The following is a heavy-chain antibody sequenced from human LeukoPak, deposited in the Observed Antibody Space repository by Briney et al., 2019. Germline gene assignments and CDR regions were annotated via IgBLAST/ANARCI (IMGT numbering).Heavy chain of an antibody. V-gene: IGHV3-23*01. J-gene: IGHJ3*02. CDR2: ISGSGGST. CDR3: ARSGVVTATPADAFDI. CDR1: GFTFSSYA. Sequence: GGSLRLSCAASGFTFSSYAMSWVRQAPGKGLEWVSAISGSGGSTYYADSVKGRFTISRDNSKNTLYLQMNSLRAEDTAVYYCARSGVVTATPADAFDIWGQGTMVTVSS. D-gene: IGHD2-21*02.